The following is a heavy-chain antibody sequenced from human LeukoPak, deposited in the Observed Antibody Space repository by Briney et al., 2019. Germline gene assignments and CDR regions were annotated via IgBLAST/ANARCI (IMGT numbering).Heavy chain of an antibody. V-gene: IGHV3-48*04. CDR3: AKDVIGQQWPENY. D-gene: IGHD6-19*01. CDR2: ISSSSGTI. CDR1: GSAFSSYT. J-gene: IGHJ4*02. Sequence: GGSLRLSCADSGSAFSSYTMVWVRQAPGKGLEWVSHISSSSGTIYYAESVKGRFTISRDNSKNTLYLQMSSLRPEDTAVYFCAKDVIGQQWPENYWGQGTLVTVSS.